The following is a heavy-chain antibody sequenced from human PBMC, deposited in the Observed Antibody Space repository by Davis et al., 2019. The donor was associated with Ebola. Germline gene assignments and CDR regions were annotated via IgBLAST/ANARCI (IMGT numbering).Heavy chain of an antibody. Sequence: SDTVSCLASGYTFNTYGISWLRQPPGQGLEWMGWISPYKGNTNSAHKCQGIVTMTTDTSTSTAYMELRSLRSDDTAFYYCATCPAIYIKSRSHWFNPWGQGTLVTVSP. CDR1: GYTFNTYG. CDR2: ISPYKGNT. CDR3: ATCPAIYIKSRSHWFNP. D-gene: IGHD3-10*01. V-gene: IGHV1-18*01. J-gene: IGHJ5*02.